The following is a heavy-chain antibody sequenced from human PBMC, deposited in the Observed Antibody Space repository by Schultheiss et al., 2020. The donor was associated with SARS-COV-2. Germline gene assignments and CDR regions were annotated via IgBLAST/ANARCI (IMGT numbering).Heavy chain of an antibody. J-gene: IGHJ4*02. CDR3: ARGSVGSPAASRATFDY. D-gene: IGHD2-2*01. V-gene: IGHV4-31*01. CDR2: IYYSGST. CDR1: GGSISSGGYY. Sequence: SQTLSLTCTVSGGSISSGGYYWSWIRQHPGKGLEWIGYIYYSGSTYYNPSLKSLVTISVDTSKNQFSLKLSSVTAADTAVYYCARGSVGSPAASRATFDYWGQGTLVTVSS.